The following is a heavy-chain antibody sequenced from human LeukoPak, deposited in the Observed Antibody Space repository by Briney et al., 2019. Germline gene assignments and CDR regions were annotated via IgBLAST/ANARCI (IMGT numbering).Heavy chain of an antibody. D-gene: IGHD4-17*01. CDR3: AKRAYTATTLDS. V-gene: IGHV3-23*01. CDR1: GFTFTNDA. Sequence: GGSLRLSCAASGFTFTNDAMSWVRQAPGKGLEWVSAIRGDGGSTYYADSVKGHFTISRDNSKNTLYLQMNSLRADDTAVYYCAKRAYTATTLDSWGQGTLVTVSS. CDR2: IRGDGGST. J-gene: IGHJ4*02.